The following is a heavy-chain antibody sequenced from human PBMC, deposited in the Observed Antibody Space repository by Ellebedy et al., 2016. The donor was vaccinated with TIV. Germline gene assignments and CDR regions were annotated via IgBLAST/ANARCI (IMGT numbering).Heavy chain of an antibody. CDR3: ARRLTFLVYFDY. D-gene: IGHD4-17*01. CDR2: IYSGGST. J-gene: IGHJ4*02. Sequence: GESLKISCAASGFPVSSNYMSWFRQAPGKGLEWVSVIYSGGSTYYADSVKGRFTISRDDSKNSLYLQMNSLKTEDTAVYYCARRLTFLVYFDYWGQGTLVTVSS. CDR1: GFPVSSNY. V-gene: IGHV3-66*01.